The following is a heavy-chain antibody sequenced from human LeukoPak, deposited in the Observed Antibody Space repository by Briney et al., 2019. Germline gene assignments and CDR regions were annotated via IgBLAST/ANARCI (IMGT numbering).Heavy chain of an antibody. CDR1: GGSISSYY. Sequence: PSETPSLTCTVSGGSISSYYWSWIRQPPGKGLEWIGYIYTSGSTDYNPSLKSRVTISVDTSKNQFSLKLSSVTAADTAVYYCAITPRITGTTSPYYYYYMDVWGKGTTVTVSS. D-gene: IGHD1-7*01. CDR3: AITPRITGTTSPYYYYYMDV. V-gene: IGHV4-4*09. CDR2: IYTSGST. J-gene: IGHJ6*03.